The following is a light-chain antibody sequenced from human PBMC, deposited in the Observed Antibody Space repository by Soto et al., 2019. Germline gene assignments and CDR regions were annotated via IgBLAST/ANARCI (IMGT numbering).Light chain of an antibody. J-gene: IGKJ4*01. V-gene: IGKV1-5*03. Sequence: IQMTQSPSTLSASVGDRVTITCRASQSVNSWLAWYQQKPGKAPKLLIYRASSLEIGVPSKFSGSGSGTEFTLTISSLQPDDFATYYCQQYNRYPLTFGGGTKVDIK. CDR2: RAS. CDR3: QQYNRYPLT. CDR1: QSVNSW.